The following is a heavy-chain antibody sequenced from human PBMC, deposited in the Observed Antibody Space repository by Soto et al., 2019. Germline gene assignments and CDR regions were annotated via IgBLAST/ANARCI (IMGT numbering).Heavy chain of an antibody. CDR2: MNPNSGNT. V-gene: IGHV1-8*01. J-gene: IGHJ6*02. Sequence: QVQLVQSGAEVKKPGASVKVSCKASGYTFTRYDINWVRQATGQGLEWMGWMNPNSGNTGYAQKFQGRVTMSRNTSIGTAYRELSSLRAEDTAVYYCAREKNTYGMDVWGQGTTVTVSS. CDR1: GYTFTRYD. CDR3: AREKNTYGMDV.